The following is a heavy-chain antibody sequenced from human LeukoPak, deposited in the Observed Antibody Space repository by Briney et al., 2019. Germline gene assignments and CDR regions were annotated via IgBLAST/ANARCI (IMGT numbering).Heavy chain of an antibody. CDR2: IYYSGST. J-gene: IGHJ5*02. CDR1: GGSISSSPYY. V-gene: IGHV4-61*01. D-gene: IGHD1-1*01. Sequence: SETLSLTCTVSGGSISSSPYYWSWIRQPPGKGLEWIGYIYYSGSTNYNPSLKSRVTISVDTSKNQFSLKLSSVTAADTAVYYCARDRLQLQSWGQGTLVTVSS. CDR3: ARDRLQLQS.